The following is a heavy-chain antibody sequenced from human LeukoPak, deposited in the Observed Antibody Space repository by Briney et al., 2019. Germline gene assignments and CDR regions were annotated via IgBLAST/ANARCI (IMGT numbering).Heavy chain of an antibody. CDR1: GYSISSGYY. Sequence: SETLSLTCTVSGYSISSGYYWGWIRQPPGKGLEWIGSIYHSGSTYYNPSLKSRVTISVDTSKNQFSLKLSSVTAADTAVYYCARVAAGWLTHNWFDPWGQGTLVTFSS. D-gene: IGHD3-22*01. J-gene: IGHJ5*02. CDR3: ARVAAGWLTHNWFDP. V-gene: IGHV4-38-2*02. CDR2: IYHSGST.